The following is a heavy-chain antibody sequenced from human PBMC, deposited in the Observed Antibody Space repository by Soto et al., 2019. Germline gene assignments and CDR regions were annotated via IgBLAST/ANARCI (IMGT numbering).Heavy chain of an antibody. J-gene: IGHJ3*02. CDR2: IYWNADK. V-gene: IGHV2-5*01. D-gene: IGHD1-26*01. Sequence: QITLKESGPTLVKPTQTLTLTCTFSGFSLSTSGVGVGWIRQPPGKALEWLALIYWNADKRYSPSLKSRLTITKDTSKNHVVLTMTNMDPVDTATYYCAHALWAADAFDIWGQGTMVTVSS. CDR3: AHALWAADAFDI. CDR1: GFSLSTSGVG.